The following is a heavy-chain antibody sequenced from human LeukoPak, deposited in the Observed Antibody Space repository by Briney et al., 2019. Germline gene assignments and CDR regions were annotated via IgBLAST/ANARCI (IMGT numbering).Heavy chain of an antibody. D-gene: IGHD4-17*01. CDR1: GFTFSSYA. V-gene: IGHV3-23*01. J-gene: IGHJ4*02. CDR3: AKEGTDYGDYPYFFDY. Sequence: GGSLRLSCAASGFTFSSYAMSWVRQAPGKGLEWVSAISGSGGSTYYADSVQGRFTISRDNSKNTLFLQMDSLSADDTGVYYCAKEGTDYGDYPYFFDYWGQGTLVTVSS. CDR2: ISGSGGST.